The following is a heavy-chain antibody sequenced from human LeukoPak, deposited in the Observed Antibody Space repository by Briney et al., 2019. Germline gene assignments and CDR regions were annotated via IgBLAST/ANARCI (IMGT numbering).Heavy chain of an antibody. J-gene: IGHJ4*02. CDR3: ARGSDYYDSSGNYFDY. V-gene: IGHV4-4*07. D-gene: IGHD3-22*01. CDR1: GGSISNYY. CDR2: IYSSGTT. Sequence: SETLSLTCNVSGGSISNYYWTWIRQPAGKGLEWMGRIYSSGTTTYNPSLKSRVAMSVDTSRNQFSLKLNSVTAADTAVYYCARGSDYYDSSGNYFDYWGQGTLVTVSS.